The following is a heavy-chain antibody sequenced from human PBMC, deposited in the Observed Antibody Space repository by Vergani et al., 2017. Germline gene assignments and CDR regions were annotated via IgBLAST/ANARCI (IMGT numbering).Heavy chain of an antibody. V-gene: IGHV3-48*01. CDR1: GFTFSSYS. D-gene: IGHD6-6*01. J-gene: IGHJ6*03. CDR3: ARDSTIAAPARDYYYMDV. CDR2: ISSSSSTI. Sequence: EVQLVESGGSVVRPGGSLRLSCAASGFTFSSYSMNWVRQAPGKGLEWVSYISSSSSTIYYADSVKGRFTISRDNAKNSLYLQMNSLRAEDTAVYYCARDSTIAAPARDYYYMDVWGKGTTVTVSS.